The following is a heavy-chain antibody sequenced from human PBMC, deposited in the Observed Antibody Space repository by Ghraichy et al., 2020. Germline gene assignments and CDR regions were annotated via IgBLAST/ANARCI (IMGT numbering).Heavy chain of an antibody. Sequence: SETLSLTCIISGASFTRDQWNWVRQPPGKGLESIGYISYTGGGHYNPSLKTRVTMSLDTSKNQFSLTLTSVTAADTAVYFCARHATQSDPVDWCQGALVTVSS. CDR3: ARHATQSDPVD. V-gene: IGHV4-59*08. CDR1: GASFTRDQ. J-gene: IGHJ4*02. CDR2: ISYTGGG.